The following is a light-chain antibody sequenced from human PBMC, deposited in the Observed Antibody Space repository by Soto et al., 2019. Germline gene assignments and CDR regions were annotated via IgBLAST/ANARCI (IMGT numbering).Light chain of an antibody. CDR1: QSVSSNY. Sequence: ELVLTQSPGTLSLSAGERATLSCRANQSVSSNYLTWYQQKPGQAPRLLIFSTSTRATGIPDRFTGSGSGTDFILTIRRLEPEDSAVYYCQQYGRTFGQGTKVEIK. CDR3: QQYGRT. J-gene: IGKJ1*01. CDR2: STS. V-gene: IGKV3-20*01.